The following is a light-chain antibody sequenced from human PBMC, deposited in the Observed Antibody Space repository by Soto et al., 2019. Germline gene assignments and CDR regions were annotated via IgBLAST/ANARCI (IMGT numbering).Light chain of an antibody. CDR1: QGIRDA. Sequence: DIQMTQSPSSLSASVGDRVTITCRASQGIRDALGWYQQKPGKAPKRLIYAASSLQSGVPSRFSGSGSGTEFTLTISSLQPEEFATYYCLQHNSYPQTCGQGTKVEIK. CDR3: LQHNSYPQT. V-gene: IGKV1-17*01. CDR2: AAS. J-gene: IGKJ1*01.